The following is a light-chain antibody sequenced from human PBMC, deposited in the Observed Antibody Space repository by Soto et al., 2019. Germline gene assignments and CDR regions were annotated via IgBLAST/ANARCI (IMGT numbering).Light chain of an antibody. CDR2: GAS. J-gene: IGKJ5*01. CDR3: QQYNNWPPIT. CDR1: QSVRSN. V-gene: IGKV3-15*01. Sequence: EIVMTQSPATMSVSPGERATLSCSASQSVRSNLAWYQQKPGQAPRLLIYGASTRATGIPARFSGSGSGTEFTLTVSSPQSEDFAVYYCQQYNNWPPITFGQGTRLEIK.